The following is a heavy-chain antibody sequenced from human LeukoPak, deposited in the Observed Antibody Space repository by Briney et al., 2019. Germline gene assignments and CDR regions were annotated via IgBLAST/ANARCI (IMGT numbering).Heavy chain of an antibody. J-gene: IGHJ4*02. CDR2: IYYSGST. Sequence: SETLSLTCTVSGGSISSHYWSWIRPPPGEGLEWIGYIYYSGSTNYNPSLKSRVTMSVDTSKNQFSLKLSSVTAADAAVYYCARGSGWYAYYFDYWGQGTLVTVSS. V-gene: IGHV4-59*11. CDR1: GGSISSHY. CDR3: ARGSGWYAYYFDY. D-gene: IGHD6-19*01.